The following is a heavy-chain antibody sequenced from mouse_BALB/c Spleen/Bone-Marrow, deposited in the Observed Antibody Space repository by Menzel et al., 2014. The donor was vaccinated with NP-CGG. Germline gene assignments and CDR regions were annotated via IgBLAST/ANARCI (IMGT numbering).Heavy chain of an antibody. J-gene: IGHJ2*01. Sequence: EVKLQESGGGLVQPGGSRKLSCAASGFTFSSFAMHWVRQAPEKGLEWVAYISSGSSTIYYADTVMGRFTISRDNPKNTLFLQMTSLRSEDTAMYYCAGSGSSSGYFDYWGQGTTLTVSS. D-gene: IGHD1-1*01. CDR1: GFTFSSFA. CDR3: AGSGSSSGYFDY. V-gene: IGHV5-17*02. CDR2: ISSGSSTI.